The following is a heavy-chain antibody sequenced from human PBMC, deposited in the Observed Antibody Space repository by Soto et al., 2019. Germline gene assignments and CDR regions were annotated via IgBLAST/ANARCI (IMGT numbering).Heavy chain of an antibody. CDR1: GVTFNIYV. Sequence: PAGSPRLSCAASGVTFNIYVMTLVRQAPGKGLEWVSCISGSSSRISYADSVKGRFTISRDNSKNILYLQMNSLRPDDTGVYFCAKDRQPDGLWAFDHWGQGTLVTVSS. J-gene: IGHJ4*02. CDR2: ISGSSSRI. CDR3: AKDRQPDGLWAFDH. V-gene: IGHV3-23*01. D-gene: IGHD3-16*01.